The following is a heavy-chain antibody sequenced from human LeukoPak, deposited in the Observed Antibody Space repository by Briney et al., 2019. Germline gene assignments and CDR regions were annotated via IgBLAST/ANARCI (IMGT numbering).Heavy chain of an antibody. CDR3: ARGLVRSEPGAFDI. J-gene: IGHJ3*02. CDR2: IYYSGST. D-gene: IGHD3-10*01. V-gene: IGHV4-39*07. Sequence: SETLSLTCTVSGGSISSSSYYWGWIRQPPGKGLEWIGSIYYSGSTYYNPSLKSRVTISVDTSKNQFSLKLSSVTAADTAVYYCARGLVRSEPGAFDIWGQGTMVTVSS. CDR1: GGSISSSSYY.